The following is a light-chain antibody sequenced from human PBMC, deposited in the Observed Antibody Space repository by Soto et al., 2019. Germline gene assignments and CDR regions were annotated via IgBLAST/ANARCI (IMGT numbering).Light chain of an antibody. Sequence: EIVLTQSPDALSLSPGERVSLSCRSSQSVDRTYLTWYQQKPGQAPRLLIYGVSSRPTGIPDRFSGSGSGTDFTLTISRLEPEDFAVYYCEQYGSSPRTFGQGTKVDIK. J-gene: IGKJ1*01. CDR2: GVS. V-gene: IGKV3-20*01. CDR1: QSVDRTY. CDR3: EQYGSSPRT.